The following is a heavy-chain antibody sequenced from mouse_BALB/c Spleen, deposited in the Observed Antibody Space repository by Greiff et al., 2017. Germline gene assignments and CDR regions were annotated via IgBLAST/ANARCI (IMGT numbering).Heavy chain of an antibody. CDR2: IRLKSNNYAT. Sequence: EVMLVESGGGLVQPGGSMKLSCVASGFTFSNYWMNWVRQSPEKGLEWVAEIRLKSNNYATHYAESVKGRFTISRDDSKSSVYLQMNNLRAEDTGIYYCTRSDYDLAWFAYWGQGTLVTVSA. J-gene: IGHJ3*01. CDR3: TRSDYDLAWFAY. V-gene: IGHV6-6*02. CDR1: GFTFSNYW. D-gene: IGHD2-4*01.